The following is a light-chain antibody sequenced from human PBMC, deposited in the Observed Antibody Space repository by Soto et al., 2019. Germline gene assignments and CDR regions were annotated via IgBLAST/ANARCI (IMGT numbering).Light chain of an antibody. CDR2: EVS. Sequence: QSALTQPASVSGSPGQSIAISCTGTSSDVGGYDHVSWYQQHPGKAPKLMIYEVSNRPSGVSDRFSGSQSANTASLAISGLQAEDEADYYSSSYTSSHTWVFGGGTELTVL. CDR1: SSDVGGYDH. CDR3: SSYTSSHTWV. V-gene: IGLV2-14*01. J-gene: IGLJ2*01.